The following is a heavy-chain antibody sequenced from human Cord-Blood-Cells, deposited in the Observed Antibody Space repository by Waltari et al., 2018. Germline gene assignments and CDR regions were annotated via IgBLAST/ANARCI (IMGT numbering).Heavy chain of an antibody. D-gene: IGHD2-21*01. CDR2: IKQDGSEK. V-gene: IGHV3-7*01. CDR3: ARGLAGDDAFDI. J-gene: IGHJ3*02. CDR1: GFTFSSSR. Sequence: EVQLVESGGGLVQPGGSLRLSCAASGFTFSSSRMSWVRQAPGKGLEWVANIKQDGSEKYYVDSVKGRFTISRDNAKNSLYLQMNSLRAEDTAVYYCARGLAGDDAFDIWGQGTMVTVSS.